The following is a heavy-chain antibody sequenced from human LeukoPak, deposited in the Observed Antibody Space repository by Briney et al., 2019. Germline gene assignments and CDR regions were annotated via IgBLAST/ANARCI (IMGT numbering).Heavy chain of an antibody. Sequence: SETLSLTCTVSGGSISSYYWSWIRQPAGKGLEWIGRIYTSGSTNYNPSLKSRVTMSVDTSKNQFSLKRSSVTAADTAVYYCAREGYYYDSSGYYSLFDYWGQGTLVTVSS. V-gene: IGHV4-4*07. CDR2: IYTSGST. D-gene: IGHD3-22*01. CDR3: AREGYYYDSSGYYSLFDY. CDR1: GGSISSYY. J-gene: IGHJ4*02.